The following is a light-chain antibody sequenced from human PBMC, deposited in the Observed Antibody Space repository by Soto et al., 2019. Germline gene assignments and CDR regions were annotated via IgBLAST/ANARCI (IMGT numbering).Light chain of an antibody. Sequence: EIVMTQSPATLSVSPGERATLSCRASQSVYNNLAWYQQTTGQAPRLLIYGASTRATGIPARFSGSGSGIEFTLTISRLQSEEFAVSSCQQYNKWAPVTFGPRTKVAI. CDR3: QQYNKWAPVT. CDR2: GAS. V-gene: IGKV3-15*01. CDR1: QSVYNN. J-gene: IGKJ3*01.